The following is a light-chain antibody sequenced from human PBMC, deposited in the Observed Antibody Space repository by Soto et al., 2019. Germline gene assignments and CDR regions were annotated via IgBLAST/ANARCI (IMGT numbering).Light chain of an antibody. V-gene: IGLV2-14*01. Sequence: QSALTQPASVSASPGQSITISCTGTSSDVGGYNHVSWYQQHPGKAPKLMIYEVNNRPPGVSNRFSGSKSGNTASLTISGLQAEDEVDYYCSSYTSSSTVVFGGGTQLTVL. J-gene: IGLJ2*01. CDR2: EVN. CDR1: SSDVGGYNH. CDR3: SSYTSSSTVV.